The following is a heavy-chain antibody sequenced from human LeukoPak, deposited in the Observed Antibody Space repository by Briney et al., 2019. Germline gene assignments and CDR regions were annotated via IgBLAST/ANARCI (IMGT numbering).Heavy chain of an antibody. CDR3: ARDGGVDSSGWYVDY. D-gene: IGHD6-19*01. Sequence: PGGSLRLSCATSGFTFSNYEMNWVRQAPGKGLEWVSYITTSGGIKSYADSVKGRFTISRDNAKNSVYLQINSLRAEDTAVYYCARDGGVDSSGWYVDYWGQGTLVTVSS. V-gene: IGHV3-48*03. CDR1: GFTFSNYE. J-gene: IGHJ4*02. CDR2: ITTSGGIK.